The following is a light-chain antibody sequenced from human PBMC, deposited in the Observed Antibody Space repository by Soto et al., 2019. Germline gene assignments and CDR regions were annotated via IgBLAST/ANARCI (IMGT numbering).Light chain of an antibody. CDR1: SSDVGGYNY. Sequence: QSALTHPASVAGSPGQSITISCTGTSSDVGGYNYVSWYQQHPGKAPKLMIYDVSNRPSGVSNRFSGSKSGNTASLTISGLQAEDEADYSCSSYTSSSTLLYVFGTGTKLTVL. V-gene: IGLV2-14*01. CDR2: DVS. CDR3: SSYTSSSTLLYV. J-gene: IGLJ1*01.